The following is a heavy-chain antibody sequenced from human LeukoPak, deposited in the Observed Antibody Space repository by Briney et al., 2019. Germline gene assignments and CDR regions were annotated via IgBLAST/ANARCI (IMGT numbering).Heavy chain of an antibody. V-gene: IGHV1-2*02. CDR1: GYTFTGYY. CDR2: INPNSGGT. J-gene: IGHJ3*02. D-gene: IGHD3-22*01. CDR3: ARGGSYYDSSGYDAFDI. Sequence: ASVKVPCKASGYTFTGYYMHWVRQAPGQGLEWMGWINPNSGGTNYAQKFQGRVTMTRDTSISTAYMELSRLRSDDTAVYYCARGGSYYDSSGYDAFDIWGQGTMVTVSS.